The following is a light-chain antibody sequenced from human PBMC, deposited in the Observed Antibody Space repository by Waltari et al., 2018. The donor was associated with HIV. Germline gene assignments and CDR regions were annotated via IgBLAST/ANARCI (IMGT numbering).Light chain of an antibody. V-gene: IGLV1-40*01. Sequence: QSVLTQPPSVSGAPGQRVTISCTGNNSNIGAGYDVHWYQQLPGTAPKFFISDDIERPPGVPDRVSSSRSGTSASLAITGLQAGDEADYYCQSYDKSLSGSVFGGGTKLTVL. J-gene: IGLJ2*01. CDR3: QSYDKSLSGSV. CDR1: NSNIGAGYD. CDR2: DDI.